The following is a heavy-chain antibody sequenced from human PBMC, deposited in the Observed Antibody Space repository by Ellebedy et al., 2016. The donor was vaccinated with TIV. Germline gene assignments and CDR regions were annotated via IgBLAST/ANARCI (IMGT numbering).Heavy chain of an antibody. CDR2: VYHSGTT. CDR3: ARWVGHFDF. J-gene: IGHJ4*02. CDR1: GASISSNNW. Sequence: MPSETLSLTCAVSGASISSNNWWPWVRQAPGRGLEWIGEVYHSGTTYYNPSLKSRVTVSVDTSKNQFSLKLSSVTTADTAVYYCARWVGHFDFWGQGAQVTVSS. V-gene: IGHV4-4*02. D-gene: IGHD1-26*01.